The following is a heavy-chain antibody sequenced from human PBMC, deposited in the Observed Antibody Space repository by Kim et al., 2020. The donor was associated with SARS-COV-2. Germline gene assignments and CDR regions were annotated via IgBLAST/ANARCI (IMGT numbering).Heavy chain of an antibody. CDR3: ATSGYSSSWFDY. D-gene: IGHD6-13*01. Sequence: NYSPSFQGHVTISADKSISTAYLQWSSLKASDTAMYYCATSGYSSSWFDYWGQGTLVTVSS. J-gene: IGHJ4*02. V-gene: IGHV5-10-1*01.